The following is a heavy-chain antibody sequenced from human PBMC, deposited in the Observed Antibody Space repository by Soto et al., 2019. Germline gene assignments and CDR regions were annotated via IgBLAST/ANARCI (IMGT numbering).Heavy chain of an antibody. Sequence: QVQLVESGGGVVQPGRSLRLSCAASGFDFSTYGMHWVRQAPGKGLEWVAVIWYDGNTKYYGDSVKGRFTISRDNSKYTMYLQMNSLRADDTAMYYCANDVLYCSGGSCSSHGMDVWGQGTTVTVSS. J-gene: IGHJ6*02. D-gene: IGHD2-15*01. CDR3: ANDVLYCSGGSCSSHGMDV. V-gene: IGHV3-33*06. CDR2: IWYDGNTK. CDR1: GFDFSTYG.